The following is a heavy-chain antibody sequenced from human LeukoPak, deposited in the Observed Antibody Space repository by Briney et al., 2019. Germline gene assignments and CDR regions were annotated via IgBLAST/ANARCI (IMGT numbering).Heavy chain of an antibody. D-gene: IGHD2-21*01. CDR1: GDVFINDG. Sequence: ASVKVSCKASGDVFINDGISCVRHAPGQRLWWGVCISPYNGHTNYAPNLQDRLTMTTHTSTSTAYMELRSLPSDATTAYYCANPRDTLLTEYWGQGTPVTVSS. CDR2: ISPYNGHT. V-gene: IGHV1-18*01. CDR3: ANPRDTLLTEY. J-gene: IGHJ4*02.